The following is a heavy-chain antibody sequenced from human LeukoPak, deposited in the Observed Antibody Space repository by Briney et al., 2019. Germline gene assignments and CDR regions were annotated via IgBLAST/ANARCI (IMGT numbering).Heavy chain of an antibody. J-gene: IGHJ4*02. V-gene: IGHV3-23*01. CDR1: GFTFSSYA. D-gene: IGHD5-18*01. CDR2: ISGSGVST. Sequence: GGSLRLSRAASGFTFSSYAMTWVRQAPGKGLEWVSAISGSGVSTYYADSVKGRFTISRDNSKNTLYPQMNSLRAEDTAVYYCAKVIGYTYDFDYWGQGTLVTVSS. CDR3: AKVIGYTYDFDY.